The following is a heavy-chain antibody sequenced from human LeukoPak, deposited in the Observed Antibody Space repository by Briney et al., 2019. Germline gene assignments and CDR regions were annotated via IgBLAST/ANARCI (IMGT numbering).Heavy chain of an antibody. CDR3: ARDRIAAARLGGMDV. CDR1: GGSISSGDYS. CDR2: IYYSGST. V-gene: IGHV4-30-4*01. J-gene: IGHJ6*02. D-gene: IGHD6-13*01. Sequence: PSQTLSLTCTVSGGSISSGDYSWSWIRQPPGKGLEWIGYIYYSGSTYYNPSLKSRVTISVDTSKNQFSLKLSSVTAADTAVYYCARDRIAAARLGGMDVWGQGTTVTVSS.